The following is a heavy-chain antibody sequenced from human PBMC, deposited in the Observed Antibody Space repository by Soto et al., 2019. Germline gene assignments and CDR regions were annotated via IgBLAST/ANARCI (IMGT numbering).Heavy chain of an antibody. Sequence: PSETLSLTCTVSGGSISSYYWSWIRQPAGKGLEWIGRIYTSGSTNYNPSLKSRVTMSVDTSKNQFSLKLSSVTAADTAVYYCAARPALWFGEDWFDPWGQGTLVTVSS. D-gene: IGHD3-10*01. CDR3: AARPALWFGEDWFDP. J-gene: IGHJ5*02. V-gene: IGHV4-4*07. CDR1: GGSISSYY. CDR2: IYTSGST.